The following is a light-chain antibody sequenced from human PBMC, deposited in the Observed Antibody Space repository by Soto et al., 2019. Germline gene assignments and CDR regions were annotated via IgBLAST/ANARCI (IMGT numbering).Light chain of an antibody. CDR2: EVN. V-gene: IGLV2-14*01. Sequence: QSALTQPASVCGSPGQSITISCTGTSSDVGGYNYVSWYQQHPGKAPKLMIYEVNNRPSGVSNRFSGSKSGNTASLTISGLQAEDEADYYCNSYTSSTTYVFGTGTKLTVL. CDR3: NSYTSSTTYV. J-gene: IGLJ1*01. CDR1: SSDVGGYNY.